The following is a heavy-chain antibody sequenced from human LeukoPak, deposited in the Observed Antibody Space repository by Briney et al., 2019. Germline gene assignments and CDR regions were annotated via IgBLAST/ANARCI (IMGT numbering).Heavy chain of an antibody. J-gene: IGHJ5*02. D-gene: IGHD2-8*01. V-gene: IGHV4-39*07. CDR2: IYYSGST. CDR3: ASMMVYALGGYPNWFAP. Sequence: SETLSLTCTVSGGSISSSSYYWGWIRQPPGKGLEWIGSIYYSGSTYYNPSLKSRVTISVDTSKNQFSLKLSSVTAADTAVYYCASMMVYALGGYPNWFAPWGQGTLVTVSS. CDR1: GGSISSSSYY.